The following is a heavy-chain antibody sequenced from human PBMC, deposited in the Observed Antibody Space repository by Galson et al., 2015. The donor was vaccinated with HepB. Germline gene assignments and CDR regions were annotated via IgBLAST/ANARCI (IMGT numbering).Heavy chain of an antibody. V-gene: IGHV1-8*01. CDR2: MNPNSGNT. Sequence: SVKVSCKASGYTFTSYDINWVRQATGQGLEWMGWMNPNSGNTGYAQKFQGRVTMTRNTSISTAYMELSSLRSEDTAVYYCARGFYDTLTGYSDAFDIWGPGTMVTVSS. D-gene: IGHD3-9*01. J-gene: IGHJ3*02. CDR1: GYTFTSYD. CDR3: ARGFYDTLTGYSDAFDI.